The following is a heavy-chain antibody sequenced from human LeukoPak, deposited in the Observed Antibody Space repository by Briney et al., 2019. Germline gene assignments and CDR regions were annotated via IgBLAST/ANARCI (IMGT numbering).Heavy chain of an antibody. CDR1: GGSITSNY. V-gene: IGHV4-59*08. CDR2: GYYSGTY. J-gene: IGHJ5*02. Sequence: SETLSFTCTVSGGSITSNYWSWIRQPPGKGLEWIGYGYYSGTYNYSPSLKSRVTISVDTSKNQFSLKLSSVTAADTAVYYCARRHYGGNSDWFDPWGQGTLVTVSS. D-gene: IGHD4-23*01. CDR3: ARRHYGGNSDWFDP.